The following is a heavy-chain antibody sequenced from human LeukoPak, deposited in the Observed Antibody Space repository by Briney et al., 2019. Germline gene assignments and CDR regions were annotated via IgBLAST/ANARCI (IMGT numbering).Heavy chain of an antibody. D-gene: IGHD5-12*01. CDR3: ARVRTDTWPRYYFDY. J-gene: IGHJ4*02. Sequence: ASVKVSCKASGYTFTSYGISWVRQAPGQGLKWMGWISAYNGNTNYAHKLQGRVTMTTDTSTSTAYMELRSLRSDDTAVYYRARVRTDTWPRYYFDYWGQGTLVTVSS. CDR1: GYTFTSYG. CDR2: ISAYNGNT. V-gene: IGHV1-18*04.